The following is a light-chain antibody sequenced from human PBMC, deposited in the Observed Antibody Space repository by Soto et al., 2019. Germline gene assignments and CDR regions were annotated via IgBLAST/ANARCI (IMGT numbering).Light chain of an antibody. CDR2: EVS. J-gene: IGLJ1*01. CDR1: SSDVGGYNY. CDR3: SSFTNTITRYD. Sequence: QSVLTQPASVSGSPVQSITISCTGTSSDVGGYNYVSWFQHHPGKAPKLIIDEVSYRPSGVSNRFSGSKSGDTASLTISGLQAEDEADYYCSSFTNTITRYDFGTGTKITVL. V-gene: IGLV2-14*01.